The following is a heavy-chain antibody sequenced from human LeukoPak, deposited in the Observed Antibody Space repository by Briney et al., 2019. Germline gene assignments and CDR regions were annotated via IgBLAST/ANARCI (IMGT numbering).Heavy chain of an antibody. J-gene: IGHJ6*03. Sequence: TGGSLRLSCAASGFTFSSYSMNWVRQAPGKGLEWVSSISSSSSYIYYADSVKGRFTISRDNAKNSLYLQMNSLRAEDTAVYYCARDNIVVVVAATPHLVYYMDVWGKGTTVTVSS. V-gene: IGHV3-21*01. CDR2: ISSSSSYI. D-gene: IGHD2-15*01. CDR3: ARDNIVVVVAATPHLVYYMDV. CDR1: GFTFSSYS.